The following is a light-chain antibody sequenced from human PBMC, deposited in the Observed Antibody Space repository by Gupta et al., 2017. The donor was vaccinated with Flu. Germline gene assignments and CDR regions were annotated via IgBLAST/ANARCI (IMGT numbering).Light chain of an antibody. Sequence: ITISCTGTTSDVGNGNFVCWYQRHPAKAHNLLIFEDDQRAAGVAGRFSASKAGSTASLTISGREQEDEAEYYGSADAGNDMWVFGGGTKGTVL. CDR1: TSDVGNGNF. J-gene: IGLJ3*02. CDR2: EDD. CDR3: SADAGNDMWV. V-gene: IGLV2-23*01.